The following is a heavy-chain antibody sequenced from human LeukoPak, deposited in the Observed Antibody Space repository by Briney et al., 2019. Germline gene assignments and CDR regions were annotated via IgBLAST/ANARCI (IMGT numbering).Heavy chain of an antibody. J-gene: IGHJ5*02. Sequence: GGSLPLSCAVSGFNVSSNYMSWVRQAPGKGLEWVSVIYRGGSTYYADSLKGRFTTSRDNSKTTLYLQTNSLRAEDTALYYCARDRGEIQLWSTWGQGTLVTVSS. V-gene: IGHV3-66*01. CDR2: IYRGGST. CDR3: ARDRGEIQLWST. D-gene: IGHD5-18*01. CDR1: GFNVSSNY.